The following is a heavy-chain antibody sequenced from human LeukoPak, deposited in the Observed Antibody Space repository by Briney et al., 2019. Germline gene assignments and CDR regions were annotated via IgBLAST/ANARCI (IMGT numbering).Heavy chain of an antibody. CDR3: SKDLTSDFGGDLDP. V-gene: IGHV3-30*02. CDR1: GFTFSNYG. CDR2: ISRGGSQK. J-gene: IGHJ5*02. D-gene: IGHD3-16*01. Sequence: GGSLRLSCAASGFTFSNYGMHWVRQAPGKGLEWVSLISRGGSQKYYADSVKGRFTISRDNSKSTVYLQMNSLRVEDAAVYYCSKDLTSDFGGDLDPWGQGTLVTVSS.